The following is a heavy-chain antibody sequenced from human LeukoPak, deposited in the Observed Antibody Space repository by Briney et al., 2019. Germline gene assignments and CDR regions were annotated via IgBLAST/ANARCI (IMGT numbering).Heavy chain of an antibody. CDR1: GFTLSSYW. J-gene: IGHJ3*02. D-gene: IGHD6-13*01. CDR2: INSDGSVT. V-gene: IGHV3-74*03. Sequence: GGSLRLSCAASGFTLSSYWMNWVRQDPERGLLWVSRINSDGSVTTYADSVAGRFTISRDNAKNTVYLEMNSLRVEDTAIYYCVRRRYEQPINDAFDMWGQGTMVIVSP. CDR3: VRRRYEQPINDAFDM.